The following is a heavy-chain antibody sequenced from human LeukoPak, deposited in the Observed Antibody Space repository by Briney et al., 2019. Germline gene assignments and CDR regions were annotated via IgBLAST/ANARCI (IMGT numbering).Heavy chain of an antibody. CDR3: ARVPIPYGSGSYYKGGGGWFDP. V-gene: IGHV1-2*06. J-gene: IGHJ5*02. D-gene: IGHD3-10*01. Sequence: ASVKVSCKASGYTFTGYYMRWVRQAPGQGLEWMGRINPNSGGTNYAQKFQGRVTMIRDTSISTAYMELSRLRSDDTAVYYCARVPIPYGSGSYYKGGGGWFDPWGQGTLVTVSS. CDR2: INPNSGGT. CDR1: GYTFTGYY.